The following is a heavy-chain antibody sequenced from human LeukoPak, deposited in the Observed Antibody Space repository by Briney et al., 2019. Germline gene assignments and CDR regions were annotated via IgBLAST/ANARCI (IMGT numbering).Heavy chain of an antibody. J-gene: IGHJ4*02. CDR2: IYDNGST. CDR3: ARQVLHTAMDY. CDR1: GVSISSISYH. D-gene: IGHD5-18*01. Sequence: PSETLSLTCTVSGVSISSISYHWDWIRQPPGKGLEWIGGIYDNGSTYYSPSLKSRVTISVDTSKNQFSLRLNSVTAADTAVYYCARQVLHTAMDYWGQGTLVSVSS. V-gene: IGHV4-39*01.